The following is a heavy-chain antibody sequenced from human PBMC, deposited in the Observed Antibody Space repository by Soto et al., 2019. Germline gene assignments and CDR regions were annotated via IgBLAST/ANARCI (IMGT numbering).Heavy chain of an antibody. CDR2: ISSSGSTI. D-gene: IGHD2-2*01. V-gene: IGHV3-48*03. CDR3: ARADCSSTSCYLGYYGMDV. Sequence: RRLSCAASGFTFSSYEMNWVRQAPGKGLEWVSYISSSGSTIYYADSVKGRFTISRDNAKNSLYLQMNSLRAEDTAVYYCARADCSSTSCYLGYYGMDVWGQGTTVTVSS. J-gene: IGHJ6*02. CDR1: GFTFSSYE.